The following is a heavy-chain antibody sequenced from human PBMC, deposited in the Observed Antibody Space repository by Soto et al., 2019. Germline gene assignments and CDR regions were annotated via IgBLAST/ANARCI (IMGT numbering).Heavy chain of an antibody. D-gene: IGHD3-3*01. Sequence: QVQLVESGGGVVQPGRSLRLSCAASGFTFSSYGMHWVRQAPGKGLEWVAVISDDGSNKYYADSVKGRFTISRDNSKNTLYLQMNSLRAEDTAVYYCAKENGITIFGVVITRPMDVWGQGTTVTVSS. CDR2: ISDDGSNK. CDR3: AKENGITIFGVVITRPMDV. V-gene: IGHV3-30*18. CDR1: GFTFSSYG. J-gene: IGHJ6*02.